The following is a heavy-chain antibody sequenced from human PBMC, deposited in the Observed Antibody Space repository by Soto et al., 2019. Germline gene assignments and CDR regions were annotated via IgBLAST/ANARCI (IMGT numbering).Heavy chain of an antibody. CDR2: FYIDGNT. CDR3: ARRVTVTNNYFDH. CDR1: GDSITSNSYF. D-gene: IGHD4-17*01. J-gene: IGHJ4*02. Sequence: SETLSLTCTVSGDSITSNSYFWAWIRQPPGKGLEWIGSFYIDGNTYYNPSLESRVTMSVDTSKSQFSLKLGSVTAADTAVYFCARRVTVTNNYFDHWGQGTLVTVS. V-gene: IGHV4-39*01.